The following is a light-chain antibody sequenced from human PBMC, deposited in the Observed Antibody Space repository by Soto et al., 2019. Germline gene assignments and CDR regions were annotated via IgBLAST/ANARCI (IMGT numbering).Light chain of an antibody. Sequence: QSALTQPASVSGSPGQSITISCTGTSSDVGSHNLVSWYQQHPDRAPKLMIYEGSKRPSGVSNRFSGPKSGNTASLTISGLQAEDEADYFCCSYAGSSTYIFGSGTQLTVL. CDR2: EGS. V-gene: IGLV2-23*01. J-gene: IGLJ7*01. CDR3: CSYAGSSTYI. CDR1: SSDVGSHNL.